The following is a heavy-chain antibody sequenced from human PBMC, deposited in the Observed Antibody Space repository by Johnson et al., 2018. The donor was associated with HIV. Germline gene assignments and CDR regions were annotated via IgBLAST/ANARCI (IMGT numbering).Heavy chain of an antibody. D-gene: IGHD4-17*01. Sequence: VQLVESGGGVVQPGRSLRLSCTASGFSVSSYYMTWVRQTPVKGLEWVSVIFSGGTIYYADSVKGRFTISRDNAKNSLYLQMNSLRVEDTAVYYCARVLGDYAYHIWGQWTMVTVSS. J-gene: IGHJ3*02. V-gene: IGHV3-66*01. CDR2: IFSGGTI. CDR1: GFSVSSYY. CDR3: ARVLGDYAYHI.